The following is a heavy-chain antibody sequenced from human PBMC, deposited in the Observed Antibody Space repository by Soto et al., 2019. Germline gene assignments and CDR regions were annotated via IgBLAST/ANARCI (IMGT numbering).Heavy chain of an antibody. J-gene: IGHJ4*02. CDR2: INHVGGT. Sequence: QVQLQQWGAGLLKPSETLSHTCAVYGGSFSGYYWSWIRQPPGKGLEWIGEINHVGGTNYNPSLKSRLTISVDTSKNQFSLKVNSVTAADTAVYYCARGQKGYSSSWYVDWGQGTPVTVPS. CDR3: ARGQKGYSSSWYVD. V-gene: IGHV4-34*01. D-gene: IGHD6-13*01. CDR1: GGSFSGYY.